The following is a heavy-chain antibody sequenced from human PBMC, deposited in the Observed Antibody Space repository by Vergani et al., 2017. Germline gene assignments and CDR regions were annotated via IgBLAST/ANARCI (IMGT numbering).Heavy chain of an antibody. J-gene: IGHJ4*02. CDR1: GFTVSSNY. V-gene: IGHV3-53*01. CDR3: ARIRYDFWSGYPGYYFDY. D-gene: IGHD3-3*01. Sequence: VQLVESGGGVVQPGRSLRLSCAASGFTVSSNYMSWVRQAPGKGLEWVSVIYSGGSTYYADSVKGRFTISRDNSKNTLYLQMNSLRAEDTAVYYCARIRYDFWSGYPGYYFDYWGQGTLVTVSS. CDR2: IYSGGST.